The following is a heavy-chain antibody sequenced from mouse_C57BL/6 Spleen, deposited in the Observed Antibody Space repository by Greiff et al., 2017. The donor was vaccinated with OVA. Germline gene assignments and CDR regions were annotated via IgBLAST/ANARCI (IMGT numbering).Heavy chain of an antibody. V-gene: IGHV1-26*01. CDR1: GYTFTDYY. CDR3: AREGYGSSYPRYWYFDV. D-gene: IGHD1-1*01. J-gene: IGHJ1*03. Sequence: VQLQQSGPELVKPGASVKISCKASGYTFTDYYMNWVKQSHGKSLEWIGDINPNNGGTSYNQKFKGKATLTVDKSSSTAYMELRSLTSEDSAVYYGAREGYGSSYPRYWYFDVWGTGTTVTVS. CDR2: INPNNGGT.